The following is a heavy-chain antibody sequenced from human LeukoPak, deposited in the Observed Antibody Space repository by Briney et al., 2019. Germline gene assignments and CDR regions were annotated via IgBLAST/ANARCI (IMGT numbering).Heavy chain of an antibody. V-gene: IGHV3-53*01. J-gene: IGHJ4*02. D-gene: IGHD3-22*01. CDR1: GFTFSSYS. CDR2: IHSGGST. Sequence: GGSLRLSCAASGFTFSSYSMNWVRQAPGKGLEWVSVIHSGGSTYYADSVKGRFTISRDNSKNTLYLQMNSLRAEDTAMYYCARDGPRYYDSSGYYVGWGQGTLVTVSS. CDR3: ARDGPRYYDSSGYYVG.